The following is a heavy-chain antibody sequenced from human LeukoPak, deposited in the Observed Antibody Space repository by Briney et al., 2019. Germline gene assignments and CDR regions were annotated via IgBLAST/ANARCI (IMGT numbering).Heavy chain of an antibody. CDR2: IYYGGST. CDR1: GGSISSSTYC. V-gene: IGHV4-39*01. J-gene: IGHJ4*02. CDR3: ARAPAAAGLFDY. D-gene: IGHD6-13*01. Sequence: SETLSLSCSVSGGSISSSTYCWGWIRQPPGKGLEWVAGIYYGGSTYYSPSLKSRLTISIDPSKNRFSLKVRSVTAADTAVYYCARAPAAAGLFDYWGQGALVTVSS.